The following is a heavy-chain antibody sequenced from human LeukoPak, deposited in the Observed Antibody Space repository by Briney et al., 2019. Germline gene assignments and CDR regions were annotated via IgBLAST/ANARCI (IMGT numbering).Heavy chain of an antibody. J-gene: IGHJ3*02. CDR2: ISSSSSYI. D-gene: IGHD3-3*01. V-gene: IGHV3-21*01. CDR1: GFTFSSYS. CDR3: ARQWFSTIFGVVTTHDAFDI. Sequence: GGSLRLSCAASGFTFSSYSMNWVRQAPGKGLEWVSSISSSSSYIYYADSVKGRFTISRDNAKNSLYLQMNSLRAKDTAVYYCARQWFSTIFGVVTTHDAFDIWGQGTMVTVSS.